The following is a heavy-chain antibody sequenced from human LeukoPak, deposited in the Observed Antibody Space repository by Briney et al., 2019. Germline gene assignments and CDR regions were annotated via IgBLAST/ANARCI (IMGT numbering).Heavy chain of an antibody. D-gene: IGHD3-10*01. CDR1: GFTFSSYA. J-gene: IGHJ4*02. CDR2: ISGSGGST. CDR3: AKADLNPYYYGSGSYPYFDY. Sequence: PGGSLRLSCAASGFTFSSYAMSWVRQAPGKGLEWVSAISGSGGSTYYADSVKGRFTISRDNSKNTLYLQMNSLRAEDTAVYYCAKADLNPYYYGSGSYPYFDYWGQGTLVTVSS. V-gene: IGHV3-23*01.